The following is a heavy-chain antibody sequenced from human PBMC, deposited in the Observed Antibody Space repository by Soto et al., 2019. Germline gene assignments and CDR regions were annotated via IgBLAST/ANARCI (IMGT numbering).Heavy chain of an antibody. V-gene: IGHV1-3*01. CDR1: GYTFTSYA. CDR3: ARGITMVRGVIHYYMDV. CDR2: INAGNGNT. Sequence: ASVKVSCKASGYTFTSYAMRWVRQAPGQRLEWMGWINAGNGNTKYSQKFQGRVTITRDTSASTAYMELSSLRSEDTAVYYCARGITMVRGVIHYYMDVWGKGTTVTVSS. J-gene: IGHJ6*03. D-gene: IGHD3-10*01.